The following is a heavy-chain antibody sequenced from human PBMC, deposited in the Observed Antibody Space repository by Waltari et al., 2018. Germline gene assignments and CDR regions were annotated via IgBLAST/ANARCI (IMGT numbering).Heavy chain of an antibody. CDR3: ARGDSGSYRHYYYYYMDV. Sequence: QVQLQQWGAGLLKPSETLSLTCAVYGGSFSGYYWSWIRQPPGKGLEWSGEINHSGSTNYNTSLKSRVTISVDTSKNQFSLKLSSVTAADTAVYYCARGDSGSYRHYYYYYMDVWGKGTTVTISS. J-gene: IGHJ6*03. D-gene: IGHD1-26*01. CDR2: INHSGST. V-gene: IGHV4-34*01. CDR1: GGSFSGYY.